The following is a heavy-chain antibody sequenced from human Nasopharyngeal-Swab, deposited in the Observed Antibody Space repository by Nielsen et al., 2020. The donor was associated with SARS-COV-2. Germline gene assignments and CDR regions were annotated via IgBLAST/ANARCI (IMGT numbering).Heavy chain of an antibody. CDR2: IYHSGST. CDR3: ARDRGYSSGWPDAFDI. J-gene: IGHJ3*02. V-gene: IGHV4-4*02. Sequence: SETLSLTCAVSLGSIISSNWWSWVRQPPGKGLEWVGQIYHSGSTNYSPSLKSRVTISVDKSKNQFSLRLTSVTAADTAVYYCARDRGYSSGWPDAFDIWGQGTMVTVSS. CDR1: LGSIISSNW. D-gene: IGHD6-19*01.